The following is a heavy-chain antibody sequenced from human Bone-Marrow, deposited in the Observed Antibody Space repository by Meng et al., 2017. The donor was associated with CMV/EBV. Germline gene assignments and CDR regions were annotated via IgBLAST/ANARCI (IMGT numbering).Heavy chain of an antibody. CDR2: INPNSGDT. Sequence: ASVKVSCKASAYTFTGYYMHWVRQAPGQGLEWMGWINPNSGDTNCAQSFQGRVTMTRDTSISTAYMELSRLRSDDTAVYYCAAGRRTTILVFWGQGTLVTVSS. CDR3: AAGRRTTILVF. CDR1: AYTFTGYY. J-gene: IGHJ4*02. V-gene: IGHV1-2*02. D-gene: IGHD4-11*01.